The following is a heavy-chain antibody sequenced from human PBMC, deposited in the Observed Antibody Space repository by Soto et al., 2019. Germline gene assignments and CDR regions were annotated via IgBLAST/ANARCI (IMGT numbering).Heavy chain of an antibody. J-gene: IGHJ3*02. V-gene: IGHV5-51*01. D-gene: IGHD2-15*01. Sequence: GESLKISCKGSGYSFTSYWISCVREMPEKGLDGMGIIYPGDSDTRYSPSFQGQVTISADKSISTAYLQWSSLKASDTAMYYCAAGYCSGGSCSKDDAFDIWGQGTMVTVSS. CDR1: GYSFTSYW. CDR2: IYPGDSDT. CDR3: AAGYCSGGSCSKDDAFDI.